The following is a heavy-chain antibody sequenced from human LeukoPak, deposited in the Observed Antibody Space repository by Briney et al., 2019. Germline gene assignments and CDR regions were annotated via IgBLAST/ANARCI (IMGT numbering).Heavy chain of an antibody. CDR2: ISYDGSNK. Sequence: QPGGSLRLSCAASGFTFSSYAMHWVRQAPGKGLEWVAVISYDGSNKYYADSVKGRFTISRDNSKNTLYLQMNSLGAEDTAVYYCARDDGYDYWGQGTLVTVSS. CDR1: GFTFSSYA. J-gene: IGHJ4*02. CDR3: ARDDGYDY. V-gene: IGHV3-30*01. D-gene: IGHD5-24*01.